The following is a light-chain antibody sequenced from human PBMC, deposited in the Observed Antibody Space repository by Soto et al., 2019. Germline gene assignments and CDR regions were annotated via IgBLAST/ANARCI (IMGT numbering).Light chain of an antibody. J-gene: IGLJ2*01. CDR3: SSYTISSTLVV. Sequence: QAVVTQPASVSGSPGQSITISCTGTSSDVGGYNYVSWYQQHPGKAPKLMIYDVSNRPSGVSNRFSGSKSGNTASLTISGLQAEDEADYYCSSYTISSTLVVFGGGTKLTVL. V-gene: IGLV2-14*01. CDR2: DVS. CDR1: SSDVGGYNY.